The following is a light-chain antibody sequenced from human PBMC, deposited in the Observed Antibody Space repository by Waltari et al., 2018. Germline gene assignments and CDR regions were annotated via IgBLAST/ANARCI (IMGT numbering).Light chain of an antibody. CDR1: QNVGSY. J-gene: IGKJ4*01. CDR2: DAS. V-gene: IGKV3-11*01. Sequence: EIVLTQSPATLSLSPGERATLSCRASQNVGSYLAWYQQKPGQAPRLLIYDASKRATCIPARFSGSVSGTDFTLTISRLEAEDSAVYYCQQRSDWLALTFGGGTKVEIK. CDR3: QQRSDWLALT.